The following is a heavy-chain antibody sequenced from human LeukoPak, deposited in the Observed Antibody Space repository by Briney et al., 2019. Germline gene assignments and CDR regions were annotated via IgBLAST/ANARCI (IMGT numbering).Heavy chain of an antibody. Sequence: ASEKVSCKASGYTFTGYYMHWVRQAPGQGLEWMGWINPNSGGTNYAQKFQGRVTMTRDTSISTAYMELGRLRSDDTAVYYCARDYGSQHPIDYWGQGTLVTVSS. CDR1: GYTFTGYY. V-gene: IGHV1-2*02. CDR3: ARDYGSQHPIDY. CDR2: INPNSGGT. J-gene: IGHJ4*02. D-gene: IGHD1-1*01.